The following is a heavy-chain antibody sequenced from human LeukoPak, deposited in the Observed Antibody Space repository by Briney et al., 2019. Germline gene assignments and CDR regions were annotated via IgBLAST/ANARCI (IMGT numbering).Heavy chain of an antibody. CDR3: ARDRLWFGELSTRFDY. D-gene: IGHD3-10*01. CDR2: ISSSSSTI. Sequence: GGSLRLSCAASGFTFSSYSMNWVRQAPGRGLEWVSYISSSSSTIYYADSVKGRFTISRDNAKNSLYLQMNSLRAEDTAVYYCARDRLWFGELSTRFDYWGQGTLVTVSS. CDR1: GFTFSSYS. J-gene: IGHJ4*02. V-gene: IGHV3-48*01.